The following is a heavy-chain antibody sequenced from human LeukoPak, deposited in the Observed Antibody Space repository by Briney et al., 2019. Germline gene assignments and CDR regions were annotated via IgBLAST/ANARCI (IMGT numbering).Heavy chain of an antibody. V-gene: IGHV1-2*06. CDR2: INPNSGVT. CDR3: ARTEANDRADGNFDL. D-gene: IGHD1-1*01. J-gene: IGHJ2*01. Sequence: ASVRVSCKASGYTFTAYYIQWVRQAPGQGLEWMGRINPNSGVTNYAPKFQGRVTMTRDTSISTAFLELCGLRSDDTAIYYCARTEANDRADGNFDLWGRGTVVVVSS. CDR1: GYTFTAYY.